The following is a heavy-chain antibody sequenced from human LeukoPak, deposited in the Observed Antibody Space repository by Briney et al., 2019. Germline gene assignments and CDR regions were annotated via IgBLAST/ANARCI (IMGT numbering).Heavy chain of an antibody. V-gene: IGHV1-8*01. D-gene: IGHD2-8*01. CDR2: MNPNSGNA. CDR3: ARGLEWWAIDY. CDR1: GGTFTSYD. J-gene: IGHJ4*02. Sequence: ASVKVSCKASGGTFTSYDINWVRQATGQGLEWMGWMNPNSGNAGYAQKFQGRVTMTRNTSISTAYMELSSLRSEDTAVYYCARGLEWWAIDYWGQGTLVTVSS.